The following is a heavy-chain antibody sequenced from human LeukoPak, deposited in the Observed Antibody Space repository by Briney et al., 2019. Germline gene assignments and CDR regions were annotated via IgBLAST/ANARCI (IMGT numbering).Heavy chain of an antibody. CDR2: ISSSSSYI. D-gene: IGHD3-10*01. J-gene: IGHJ3*02. Sequence: SGGSLRLSCAASGFTFSSYSMNWVRQAPGKGLEWVSSISSSSSYIYYADSVKGRFTISRDNAKNSLYLQMNSLRAEDTAVYYCASPPLWFGEGDAFDIWGQGTMVTVSS. CDR3: ASPPLWFGEGDAFDI. CDR1: GFTFSSYS. V-gene: IGHV3-21*01.